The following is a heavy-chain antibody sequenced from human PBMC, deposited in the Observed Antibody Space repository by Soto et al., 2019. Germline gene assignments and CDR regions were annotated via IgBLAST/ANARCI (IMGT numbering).Heavy chain of an antibody. J-gene: IGHJ4*02. CDR1: GFTFSSYE. Sequence: GGSLRLSCAASGFTFSSYEMNWVRQAPGKGLEWVSYISSSGSTIYYADSVKGRFTISRDNAKNSLYLQMNSLRAEDTAVYYCARDGSRGSQISGSFDYWGQGTLVTVSS. CDR2: ISSSGSTI. V-gene: IGHV3-48*03. CDR3: ARDGSRGSQISGSFDY. D-gene: IGHD5-12*01.